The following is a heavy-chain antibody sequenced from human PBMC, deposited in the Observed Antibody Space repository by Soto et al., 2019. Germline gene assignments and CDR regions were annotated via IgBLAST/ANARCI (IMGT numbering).Heavy chain of an antibody. V-gene: IGHV1-18*01. CDR3: ARDQWLPTTRNLFDY. CDR2: ISAYNGNT. J-gene: IGHJ4*02. CDR1: GHTFTSYG. D-gene: IGHD6-19*01. Sequence: QVPLVQSGAEVKKPGASVKVSCKASGHTFTSYGLSWVRQAPGQGLEWMGWISAYNGNTNYAQKLQGRGTMTTDTSTSTAYMELRSLRSDDTAVYYCARDQWLPTTRNLFDYWGQGTLVTVSS.